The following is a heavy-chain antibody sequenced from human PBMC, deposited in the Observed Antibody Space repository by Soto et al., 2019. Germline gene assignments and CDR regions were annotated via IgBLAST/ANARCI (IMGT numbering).Heavy chain of an antibody. V-gene: IGHV4-59*01. CDR1: GGSISSYY. CDR2: IYYSGST. Sequence: SETLSLTCTVSGGSISSYYWSWIRQPPGKGLEWIGYIYYSGSTNYNPSLKSRVTISVDTSKNQFSLKLSSVTAADTAVYYRARVGKETSYDYIWGSMAPSYWFDPWGQGTLVTVSS. D-gene: IGHD3-16*01. CDR3: ARVGKETSYDYIWGSMAPSYWFDP. J-gene: IGHJ5*02.